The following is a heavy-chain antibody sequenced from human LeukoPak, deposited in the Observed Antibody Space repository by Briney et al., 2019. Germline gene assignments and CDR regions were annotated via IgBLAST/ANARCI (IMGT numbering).Heavy chain of an antibody. CDR3: ARDGTTVVTELDAFDI. V-gene: IGHV3-21*01. D-gene: IGHD4-23*01. Sequence: GGSLRLSCAASGFTFSSYSMNWVRQAPGKGLEWVSSISSSSSYKYYADSVKGRFTISRDNAKNSLYLQMNSLRAGDTAVYYCARDGTTVVTELDAFDIWGQGTMVTVSS. CDR2: ISSSSSYK. CDR1: GFTFSSYS. J-gene: IGHJ3*02.